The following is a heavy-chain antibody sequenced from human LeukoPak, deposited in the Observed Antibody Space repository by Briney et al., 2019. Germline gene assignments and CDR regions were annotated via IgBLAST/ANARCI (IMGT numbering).Heavy chain of an antibody. V-gene: IGHV1-2*02. J-gene: IGHJ4*02. Sequence: ASVKVSCKASGYTLTGYYMHWVRQAPGQGLEWMGWINPNSGGTNYAQKFQGRVTMTRDTSISTAYMELSRLRSDDTAVYYCARTPITMVRLIDYWGQGTLVTVSS. D-gene: IGHD3-10*01. CDR3: ARTPITMVRLIDY. CDR2: INPNSGGT. CDR1: GYTLTGYY.